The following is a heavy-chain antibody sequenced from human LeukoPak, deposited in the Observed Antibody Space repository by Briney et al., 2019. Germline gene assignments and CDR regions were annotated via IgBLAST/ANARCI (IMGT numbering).Heavy chain of an antibody. CDR3: VRQTLAVTNTGAY. CDR1: GFTFSTYS. Sequence: GGSLRLSCAASGFTFSTYSMNWVRQAPGKGLEWVSYITSSSSTIYYADSVRGRFTISRDNAKNSLYLQMNSLRAEDTAVYYCVRQTLAVTNTGAYWGQGTLVTVSS. D-gene: IGHD6-19*01. CDR2: ITSSSSTI. J-gene: IGHJ4*02. V-gene: IGHV3-48*01.